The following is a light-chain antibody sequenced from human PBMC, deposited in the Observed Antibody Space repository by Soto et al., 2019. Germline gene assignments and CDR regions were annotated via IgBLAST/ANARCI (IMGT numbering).Light chain of an antibody. J-gene: IGKJ1*01. V-gene: IGKV3D-20*01. CDR1: QSVSSNY. Sequence: EIVLTQSPATLSLSPWERAALSCLASQSVSSNYLAWYQHTPGLAPRLLIYDASRRATGIPDRFSGSGSGTDFTLTISRLEPEDFAVYYCQQYGSSPWTFGQGTKVDIK. CDR2: DAS. CDR3: QQYGSSPWT.